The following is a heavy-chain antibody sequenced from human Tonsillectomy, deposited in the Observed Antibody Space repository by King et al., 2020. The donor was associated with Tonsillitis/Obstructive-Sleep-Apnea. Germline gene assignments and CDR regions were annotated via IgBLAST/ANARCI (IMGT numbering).Heavy chain of an antibody. V-gene: IGHV4-59*01. CDR1: GGSISGYY. D-gene: IGHD3-10*01. Sequence: QLQESGPGLVKPSETLSLTCTVSGGSISGYYWSWIRQPPGKGLEWIGYISSSGSTNYSPSLRSRVTISLETSKNQFSLRLSSVTTADTAVYYCARSKGSGSYFDSWGLGTLVTVSS. CDR2: ISSSGST. CDR3: ARSKGSGSYFDS. J-gene: IGHJ4*02.